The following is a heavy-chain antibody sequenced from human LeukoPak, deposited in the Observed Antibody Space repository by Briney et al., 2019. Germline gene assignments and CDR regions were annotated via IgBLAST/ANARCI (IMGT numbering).Heavy chain of an antibody. CDR2: INPNSGGT. J-gene: IGHJ3*02. D-gene: IGHD3-10*01. CDR1: GYTFTGYY. CDR3: ARELMTYYYGSGSYPNAFDI. Sequence: ASVKVSCKASGYTFTGYYMHWVRQAPGQGLEWMGWINPNSGGTNYAQKFQGRVTMTRDTSISTAYVELSRLRSDDTAVYYCARELMTYYYGSGSYPNAFDIWGQGTMVTVSS. V-gene: IGHV1-2*02.